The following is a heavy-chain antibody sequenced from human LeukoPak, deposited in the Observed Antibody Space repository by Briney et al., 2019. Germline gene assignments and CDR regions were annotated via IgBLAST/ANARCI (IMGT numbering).Heavy chain of an antibody. Sequence: SETLSLTCTVSGGSISSYYWSWIRQPPGKGLEWIGYIYYSGTTNYNPSLKSRVTISVDTSKNQFSLKLSSVTAADTAVYYCARSRIVVVPAAPYSSSSKFFDYWGQGTLVTVSS. CDR2: IYYSGTT. CDR1: GGSISSYY. V-gene: IGHV4-59*12. J-gene: IGHJ4*02. CDR3: ARSRIVVVPAAPYSSSSKFFDY. D-gene: IGHD2-2*01.